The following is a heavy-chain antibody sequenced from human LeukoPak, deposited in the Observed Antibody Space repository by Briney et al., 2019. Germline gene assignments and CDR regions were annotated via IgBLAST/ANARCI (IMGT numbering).Heavy chain of an antibody. CDR1: GGSISSYY. Sequence: PSETLSLTCTVSGGSISSYYWSWIRQPPGKGLEWIGYIYYSGSTNYNPSLKSRVTISVDTSKNQFSLKLSSVTAADTAVYYCARGRQYQARFDPWGQGTLVTVSS. CDR3: ARGRQYQARFDP. D-gene: IGHD2-2*01. CDR2: IYYSGST. J-gene: IGHJ5*02. V-gene: IGHV4-59*12.